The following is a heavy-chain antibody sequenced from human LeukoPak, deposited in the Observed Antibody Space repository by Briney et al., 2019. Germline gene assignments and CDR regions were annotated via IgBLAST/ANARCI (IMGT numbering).Heavy chain of an antibody. CDR1: GGSFSGYY. V-gene: IGHV4-34*01. CDR3: ARRVPGAAFDI. CDR2: INHSGST. J-gene: IGHJ3*02. Sequence: SETLSLTCAVYGGSFSGYYWSWIRLPPGKGLEWIGEINHSGSTNYNPSLKSRVTISVDTSKNQFSLKLSSVTAADTAVYYCARRVPGAAFDIWGQGTVVTVSS. D-gene: IGHD2-2*01.